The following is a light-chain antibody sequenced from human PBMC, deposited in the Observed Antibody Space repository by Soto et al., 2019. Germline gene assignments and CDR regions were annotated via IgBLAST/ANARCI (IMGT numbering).Light chain of an antibody. CDR1: SSNIGSND. V-gene: IGLV1-51*02. CDR2: ENS. J-gene: IGLJ1*01. Sequence: QSVLTQPPSVSAAPGQKVTISCSGNSSNIGSNDVSWYQQLPGKAPKLLIYENSQRPSGIPDRFSGSKSGTSATLGITGLQTGDEADYYWGTWDSSLIALFGTGTKLTVL. CDR3: GTWDSSLIAL.